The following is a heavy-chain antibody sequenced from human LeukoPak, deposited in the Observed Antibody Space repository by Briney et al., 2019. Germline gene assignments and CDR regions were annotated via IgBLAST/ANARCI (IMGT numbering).Heavy chain of an antibody. CDR1: GFTFSRYG. CDR2: IRYDGSNR. J-gene: IGHJ4*02. CDR3: ARGIDCTNDCY. V-gene: IGHV3-30*02. D-gene: IGHD2-8*01. Sequence: GGSLRLSCGTSGFTFSRYGMHWVRQAPGKGLEWVAFIRYDGSNRYYADSVKGRFTISRDNAKNSLYLQMNSLRAEDTAVYYCARGIDCTNDCYWGQGTLVTVSS.